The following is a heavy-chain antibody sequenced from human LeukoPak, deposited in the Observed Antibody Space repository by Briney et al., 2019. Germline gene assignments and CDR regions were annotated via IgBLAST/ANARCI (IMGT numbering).Heavy chain of an antibody. D-gene: IGHD5-12*01. CDR1: GFTVSSNY. CDR3: ASLLYSGYFPVY. V-gene: IGHV3-53*01. Sequence: QPGGSLRLSCAASGFTVSSNYMSWVRQAPGKGLEWVSVIYSSGSTHYADSVKGRFTISRDNSKNTLYLQMNSLRAEDTAVYYCASLLYSGYFPVYWGQGTLVTVSS. CDR2: IYSSGST. J-gene: IGHJ4*02.